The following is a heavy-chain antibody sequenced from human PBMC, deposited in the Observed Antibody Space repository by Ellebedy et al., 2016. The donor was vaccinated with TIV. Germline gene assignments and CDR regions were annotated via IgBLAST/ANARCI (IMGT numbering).Heavy chain of an antibody. D-gene: IGHD3-9*01. CDR2: IYYSGRT. CDR3: ARHRGYEMSTNQYKEGIDP. J-gene: IGHJ5*02. Sequence: SETLSLXXTVSGGSKNNYYWSWIRQTPGKGLEWIGNIYYSGRTTYNPSLKSRVTISVDMSTNQFSLELSSVTAADTALYYCARHRGYEMSTNQYKEGIDPWGQGILVTVSS. CDR1: GGSKNNYY. V-gene: IGHV4-59*01.